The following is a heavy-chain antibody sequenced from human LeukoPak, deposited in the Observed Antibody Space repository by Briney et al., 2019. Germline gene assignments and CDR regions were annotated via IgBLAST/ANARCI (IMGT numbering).Heavy chain of an antibody. CDR2: ISYDGSNK. J-gene: IGHJ6*02. V-gene: IGHV3-30-3*01. CDR1: GFTFSSYA. Sequence: GGSLRLSCAASGFTFSSYAMRWVRQAPGKGLEWVAVISYDGSNKYYADSVKGRFTISRDNSKNTLHLQMNSLRAEDTAVYYCARDPQRVRYCSSTSCYLPYYYYGMDVWGQGTTVTVSS. D-gene: IGHD2-2*01. CDR3: ARDPQRVRYCSSTSCYLPYYYYGMDV.